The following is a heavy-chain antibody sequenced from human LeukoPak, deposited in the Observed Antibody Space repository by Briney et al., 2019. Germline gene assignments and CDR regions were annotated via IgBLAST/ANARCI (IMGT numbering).Heavy chain of an antibody. V-gene: IGHV3-30*04. Sequence: GGSLRLSCVGSGFTFENYAVHWVRQPPGKGLKWMSVISYDGSHIYYADSVEGRFTISRDNSKNTVYLQMNGLGPTDTAVYYCARVGCSGEHCYYDHWVQGTLVTVSS. CDR3: ARVGCSGEHCYYDH. D-gene: IGHD2-15*01. CDR2: ISYDGSHI. J-gene: IGHJ4*02. CDR1: GFTFENYA.